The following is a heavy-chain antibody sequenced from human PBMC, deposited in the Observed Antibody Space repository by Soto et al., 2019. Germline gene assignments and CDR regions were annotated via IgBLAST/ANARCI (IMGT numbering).Heavy chain of an antibody. J-gene: IGHJ6*02. CDR1: GGTFSSYA. D-gene: IGHD6-13*01. V-gene: IGHV1-69*13. CDR3: ARDPVEYSSSWKSGWANYYYYYVMDV. CDR2: IIPIFGTA. Sequence: GASVKVSCKASGGTFSSYAISWVRQAPGQGLEWMGGIIPIFGTANYAQKFQGRVTITADESTSTAYMELSSLRSEDTAVYYCARDPVEYSSSWKSGWANYYYYYVMDVWGQGTTVTVSS.